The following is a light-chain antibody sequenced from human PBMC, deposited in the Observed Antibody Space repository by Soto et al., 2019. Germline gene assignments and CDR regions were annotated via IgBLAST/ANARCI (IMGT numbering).Light chain of an antibody. Sequence: DIQMTQYPSALSASVGDRATITCRASQSISSWLAWYQQKPGKAPKLLIYDASTLQSGVPSRYSGSGSETEFTLPISNLQPDDFATYYCQQYESYSPWTFGQGTKVEIK. CDR1: QSISSW. J-gene: IGKJ1*01. CDR2: DAS. CDR3: QQYESYSPWT. V-gene: IGKV1-5*01.